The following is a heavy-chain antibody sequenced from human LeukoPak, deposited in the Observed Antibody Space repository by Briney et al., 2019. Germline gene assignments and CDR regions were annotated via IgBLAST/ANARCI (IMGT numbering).Heavy chain of an antibody. CDR1: GGSFSGYY. CDR3: ARGQYIVATARAGVSDY. CDR2: INHSGST. Sequence: SETLSLTCAVYGGSFSGYYWSWIRQPPGKGLEWIGEINHSGSTNYNPSLKSRVTISVDTSKNQFSLKLSSVTAADTAVYYRARGQYIVATARAGVSDYWGQGTLVTVSS. V-gene: IGHV4-34*01. J-gene: IGHJ4*02. D-gene: IGHD2-21*01.